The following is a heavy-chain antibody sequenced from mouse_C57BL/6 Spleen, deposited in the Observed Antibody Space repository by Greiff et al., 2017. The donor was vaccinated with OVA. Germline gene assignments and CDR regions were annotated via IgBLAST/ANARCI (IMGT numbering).Heavy chain of an antibody. J-gene: IGHJ1*03. V-gene: IGHV7-3*01. CDR2: IRNKANGYTT. Sequence: EVHLVESGGGLVQPGGSLSLSCAASGFTFTDYYMSWVRQPPGKALEWLGFIRNKANGYTTEYSASVKGRFTISRDNSQSILDLQMNALRAEDSATYYCARSLYYESGYFDVWGTGTTVTVSS. D-gene: IGHD1-1*01. CDR1: GFTFTDYY. CDR3: ARSLYYESGYFDV.